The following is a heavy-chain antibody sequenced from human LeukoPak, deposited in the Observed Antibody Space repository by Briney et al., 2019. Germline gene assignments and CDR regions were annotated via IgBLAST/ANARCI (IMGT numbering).Heavy chain of an antibody. J-gene: IGHJ4*02. CDR2: IYYSGTT. V-gene: IGHV4-59*01. D-gene: IGHD6-13*01. CDR3: ARGVYVAAAQYGY. Sequence: SETLSLTCTVSGGSISSYYWSWIRQLPGKGLEWIGYIYYSGTTNYNPSLKSRVTISVDTSKNQFSLKLSSVTAADTAVYYCARGVYVAAAQYGYWGQGTLVTVSS. CDR1: GGSISSYY.